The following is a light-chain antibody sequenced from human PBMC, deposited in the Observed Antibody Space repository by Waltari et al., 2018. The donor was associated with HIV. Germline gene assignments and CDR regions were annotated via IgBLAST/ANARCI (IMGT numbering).Light chain of an antibody. CDR2: GAS. Sequence: EIVLTQSPGTLSLSPGERATLSCRASQSVSNNYLAWYQQRPGQAPRLLIYGASIRDTGIPDRFSGSGSGTDFTLTISRLEPEDFAVYHCQQYGTSLTFGQGTKVENK. V-gene: IGKV3-20*01. J-gene: IGKJ1*01. CDR1: QSVSNNY. CDR3: QQYGTSLT.